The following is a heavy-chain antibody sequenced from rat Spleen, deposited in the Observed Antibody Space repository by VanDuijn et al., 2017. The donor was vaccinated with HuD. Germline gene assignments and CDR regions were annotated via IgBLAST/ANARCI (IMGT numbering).Heavy chain of an antibody. D-gene: IGHD1-1*01. V-gene: IGHV5-31*01. CDR2: ITNAAGKV. CDR1: GFNFNDYW. CDR3: TRVVLQWPPDY. Sequence: EVTLVESGGGLVQPGRSLKLSCAASGFNFNDYWMGWVRQAPGKGLEWIASITNAAGKVYYPDSVKGRFTISRDTAQNILYRQMNSPRSEDTATYYCTRVVLQWPPDYWGQGVMVTVSS. J-gene: IGHJ2*01.